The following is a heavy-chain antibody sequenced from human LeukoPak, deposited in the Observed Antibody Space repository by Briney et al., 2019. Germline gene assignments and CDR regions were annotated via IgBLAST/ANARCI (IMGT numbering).Heavy chain of an antibody. CDR3: ARALDSSSSRYQAFEE. Sequence: GGSLRLPCSASGFTFSNYWMSWVRQAPGKGLEWVANIKQDESEKYYVDSVKGRLTISRDNAKSSLYLQMNSLRAEDTAVYYCARALDSSSSRYQAFEEWGQGTLVTVSS. D-gene: IGHD2-2*01. J-gene: IGHJ4*02. V-gene: IGHV3-7*01. CDR1: GFTFSNYW. CDR2: IKQDESEK.